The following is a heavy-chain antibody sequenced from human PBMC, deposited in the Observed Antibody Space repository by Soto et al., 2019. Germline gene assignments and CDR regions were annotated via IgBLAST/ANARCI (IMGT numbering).Heavy chain of an antibody. Sequence: PSETLSLTCTVSGGSISSGGYYWSWIRQHPGKGLEWIGYIYYSGSTYCNPSLKSRVTISVDTSKNQFSLKLSSVTAADTAVYYCASQVATTVTTVYGMDVWGQGTTVTVSS. CDR1: GGSISSGGYY. V-gene: IGHV4-31*03. CDR2: IYYSGST. D-gene: IGHD4-17*01. CDR3: ASQVATTVTTVYGMDV. J-gene: IGHJ6*02.